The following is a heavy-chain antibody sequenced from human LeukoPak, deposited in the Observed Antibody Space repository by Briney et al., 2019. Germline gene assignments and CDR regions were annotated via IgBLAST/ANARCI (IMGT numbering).Heavy chain of an antibody. J-gene: IGHJ4*02. V-gene: IGHV3-23*01. Sequence: GGPRRPSCAASGFISSSQAISWVHQAPGRGPEWVPAIPGLGYSTYYADSVKGRFTISRDNSKNTLYMQMNRLRAKDAAVYYCAIPTLGNGPSRGFDSSGEGTLVSASS. D-gene: IGHD1-26*01. CDR2: IPGLGYST. CDR3: AIPTLGNGPSRGFDS. CDR1: GFISSSQA.